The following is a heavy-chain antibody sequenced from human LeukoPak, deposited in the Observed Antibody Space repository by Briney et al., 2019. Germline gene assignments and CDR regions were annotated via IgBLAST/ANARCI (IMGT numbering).Heavy chain of an antibody. J-gene: IGHJ4*02. V-gene: IGHV3-7*04. Sequence: GGSLRLSCVASGFIFSDYWMSWVRPAPGKGPEWVANIKVDGIEKYYADSVKGRFTISRDNAKNSLYLQMNSLRAEDTAVYYCARDSAGSGWVYWGQGTLVTVSS. CDR3: ARDSAGSGWVY. CDR2: IKVDGIEK. D-gene: IGHD6-19*01. CDR1: GFIFSDYW.